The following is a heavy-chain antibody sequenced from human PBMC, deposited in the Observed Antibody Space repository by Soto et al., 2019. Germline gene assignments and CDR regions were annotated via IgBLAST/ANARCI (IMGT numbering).Heavy chain of an antibody. J-gene: IGHJ4*02. CDR2: ISSTGTSM. CDR1: GFTFSSYE. V-gene: IGHV3-48*03. Sequence: VQLVESGGDLVQPGGSLRLSCAASGFTFSSYEMNWVGQAPGKGLSWVSYISSTGTSMDYADSVKGRFTISRDKAKNSLHLQFTCLREEDTAAYYCARDTHFIDYLGQGTLVSVSA. CDR3: ARDTHFIDY.